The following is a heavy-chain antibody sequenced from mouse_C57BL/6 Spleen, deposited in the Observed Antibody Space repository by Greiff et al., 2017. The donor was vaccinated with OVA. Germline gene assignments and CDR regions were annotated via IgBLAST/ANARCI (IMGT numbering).Heavy chain of an antibody. CDR3: ASRNYGSSYGMDY. J-gene: IGHJ4*01. Sequence: VQLQQPGAELVKPGASVKMSCKASGYTFTSYWITWVKQRPGQGLEWIGDIYPGSGSTNYNEKFKSKATLTVDTSSSTAYMQLSSLTSEDSAVYDCASRNYGSSYGMDYWGQGTTVTVSS. CDR1: GYTFTSYW. D-gene: IGHD1-1*01. CDR2: IYPGSGST. V-gene: IGHV1-55*01.